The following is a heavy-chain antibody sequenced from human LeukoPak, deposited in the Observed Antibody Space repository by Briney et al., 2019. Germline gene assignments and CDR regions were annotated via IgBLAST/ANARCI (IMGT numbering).Heavy chain of an antibody. J-gene: IGHJ6*03. V-gene: IGHV3-23*01. Sequence: GGSLRLSCAASGFTFSSYAMSWVRQAPGKGLEWVSAISGSGGSTYYADSVKGRFTITRDNSKNTLYLQMNSLRAEDTAVYYCAKGTSWVSDYYYMDVWGKGTTVTVSS. D-gene: IGHD2-8*01. CDR2: ISGSGGST. CDR3: AKGTSWVSDYYYMDV. CDR1: GFTFSSYA.